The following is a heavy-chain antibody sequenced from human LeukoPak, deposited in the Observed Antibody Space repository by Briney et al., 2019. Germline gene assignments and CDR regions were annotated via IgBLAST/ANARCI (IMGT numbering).Heavy chain of an antibody. CDR3: AKGRAAGTRSYFDY. J-gene: IGHJ4*02. V-gene: IGHV3-30*18. D-gene: IGHD6-13*01. CDR2: ISYDGSNK. CDR1: GFTFSSYG. Sequence: GGSLRLSCAASGFTFSSYGMHWVRQAPGKGLEWVAVISYDGSNKYYADSVKGRFTISRDNSKNTLYLQMNSLRAEDTAVYYCAKGRAAGTRSYFDYWGQGTLVTVSS.